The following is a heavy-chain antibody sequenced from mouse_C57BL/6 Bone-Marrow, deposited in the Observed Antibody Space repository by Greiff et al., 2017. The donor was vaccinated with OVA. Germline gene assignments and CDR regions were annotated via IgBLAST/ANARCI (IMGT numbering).Heavy chain of an antibody. CDR2: INPYNGGT. CDR3: ARKKEFIGDY. D-gene: IGHD1-1*01. V-gene: IGHV1-19*01. J-gene: IGHJ2*01. CDR1: GYTFTDYY. Sequence: EVQLQQPGAELVKPGASVKLSCKASGYTFTDYYMNWVKQSHGKSLEWIGVINPYNGGTSYNQKFKGKATLTVDKSSSTAYMELNSLTSEDSAVYYCARKKEFIGDYWGQGTTLTVSS.